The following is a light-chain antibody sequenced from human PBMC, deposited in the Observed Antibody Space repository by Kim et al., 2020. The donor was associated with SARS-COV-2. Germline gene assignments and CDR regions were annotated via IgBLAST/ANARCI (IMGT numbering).Light chain of an antibody. CDR3: NSRDSSGNHHYV. Sequence: LGQTVRITGQGDSLRSYYASWYQQKPGQAPVLVFYGKNNRPSGIPDRFSGSSSGNTASLTITGAQAEDEADYYCNSRDSSGNHHYVFGTGTKVTVL. CDR1: SLRSYY. J-gene: IGLJ1*01. CDR2: GKN. V-gene: IGLV3-19*01.